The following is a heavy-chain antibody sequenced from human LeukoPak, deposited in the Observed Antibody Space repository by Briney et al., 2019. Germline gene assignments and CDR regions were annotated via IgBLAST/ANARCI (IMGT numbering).Heavy chain of an antibody. Sequence: GRSLRLSCAASGFTFSSYGMHWVRQAPGKGLEWVAVTSYDGSNKYYADSVKGRFTISRDNSRNTLYLQMNSLRAEDTAVYYCAKAERDTATRHWGQGTLVTVSS. D-gene: IGHD5-18*01. V-gene: IGHV3-30*18. J-gene: IGHJ4*02. CDR2: TSYDGSNK. CDR3: AKAERDTATRH. CDR1: GFTFSSYG.